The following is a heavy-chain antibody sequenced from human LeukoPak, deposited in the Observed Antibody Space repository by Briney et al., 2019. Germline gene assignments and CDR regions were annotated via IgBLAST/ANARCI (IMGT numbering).Heavy chain of an antibody. Sequence: PSETLSLTCTVSGGSISSYYWSWIRQPPGKGLEWIGYIYYSGSTNYNPSLKSRVTISVDTSKNQFSLKLSSVTAADTAVYYCAGPGEYDSSGYYPYWGQGTLVTDSS. D-gene: IGHD3-22*01. CDR3: AGPGEYDSSGYYPY. V-gene: IGHV4-59*08. J-gene: IGHJ4*02. CDR2: IYYSGST. CDR1: GGSISSYY.